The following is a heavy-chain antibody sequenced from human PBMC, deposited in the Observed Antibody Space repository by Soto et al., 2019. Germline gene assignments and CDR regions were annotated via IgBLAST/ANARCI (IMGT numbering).Heavy chain of an antibody. J-gene: IGHJ4*02. CDR3: AKDKVWRSYRQYYFDY. Sequence: GGSLRLSCAASGFTFDDYGMSWVRQAPGKGLEWVSGINWNGGSSGYADSVKGRFTISRDNSKNTLYLQMNSLRAEDTAVYYCAKDKVWRSYRQYYFDYWGQGTLVTVSS. CDR1: GFTFDDYG. CDR2: INWNGGSS. V-gene: IGHV3-20*04. D-gene: IGHD1-26*01.